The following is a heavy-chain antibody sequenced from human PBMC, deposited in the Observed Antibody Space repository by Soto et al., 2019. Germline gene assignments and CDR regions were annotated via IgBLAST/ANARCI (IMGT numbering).Heavy chain of an antibody. CDR2: ISGSGGST. J-gene: IGHJ3*02. CDR1: GFTFSSYA. Sequence: PGGSLRLSCAASGFTFSSYAMSWVRQAPGKGLEWVSAISGSGGSTYYADSVKGRFTISRDDAKNALYLQMNSLRADDTAVYSCVRAHDYVFDIWGQGTSVTVSS. D-gene: IGHD1-26*01. V-gene: IGHV3-23*01. CDR3: VRAHDYVFDI.